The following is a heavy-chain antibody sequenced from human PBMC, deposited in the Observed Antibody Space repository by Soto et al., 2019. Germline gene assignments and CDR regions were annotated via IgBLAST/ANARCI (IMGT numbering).Heavy chain of an antibody. CDR2: ISIGSGSI. CDR3: VRDDRWAFDF. D-gene: IGHD3-22*01. J-gene: IGHJ3*01. Sequence: EVQLVESGGGLVQPGGSRRVSCAASGFSFSNYAMNWVRQAPGKGLEWVSYISIGSGSIFYADSVKGRFTISRDDAKNSLYLQMNTLGAEDTAVYYCVRDDRWAFDFWGQGTMVTVSS. V-gene: IGHV3-48*01. CDR1: GFSFSNYA.